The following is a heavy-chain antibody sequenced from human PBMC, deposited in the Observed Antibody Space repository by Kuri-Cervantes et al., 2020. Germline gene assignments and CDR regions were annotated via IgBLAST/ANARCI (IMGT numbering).Heavy chain of an antibody. CDR2: IIPIFGTA. CDR3: AGSPRGYDFDY. Sequence: SVKVSCKASGYTFTGYYMHWVRQAPGQGLEWMGGIIPIFGTANYAQKFQGRVTITTDESTSTAYMELSSLRSEDTAVYYCAGSPRGYDFDYWGQGTLVTVSS. V-gene: IGHV1-69*05. J-gene: IGHJ4*02. CDR1: GYTFTGYY. D-gene: IGHD5-12*01.